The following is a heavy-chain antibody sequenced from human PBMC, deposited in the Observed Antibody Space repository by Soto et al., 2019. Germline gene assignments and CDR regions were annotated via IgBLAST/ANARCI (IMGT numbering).Heavy chain of an antibody. D-gene: IGHD6-13*01. Sequence: ASVKVSCKASGYTFTNYAMHLVRQAPGQRLEWMGWINAGNGNTGYLQKFQGRVTITRDTSASTAYMELSSLRSEDTAVYYCAREFPSLSSSWREHFQPWGQGTLVTVSS. CDR2: INAGNGNT. V-gene: IGHV1-3*01. CDR1: GYTFTNYA. J-gene: IGHJ1*01. CDR3: AREFPSLSSSWREHFQP.